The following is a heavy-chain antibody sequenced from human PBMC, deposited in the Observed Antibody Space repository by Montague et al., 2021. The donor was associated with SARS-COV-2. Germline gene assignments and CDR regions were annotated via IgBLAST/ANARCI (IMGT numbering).Heavy chain of an antibody. D-gene: IGHD3-9*01. V-gene: IGHV4-59*01. CDR3: ARGSILRYFDWLVSGSGFDP. CDR2: IYYSGST. J-gene: IGHJ5*02. CDR1: GGSISSYY. Sequence: SETLSLTCIVSGGSISSYYWSWIRQPPGKGLEWIGYIYYSGSTNYNPSLKSRVTISVDTSKNQFSLKLSSVTAADTAVYYCARGSILRYFDWLVSGSGFDPWGQGTLVTVSS.